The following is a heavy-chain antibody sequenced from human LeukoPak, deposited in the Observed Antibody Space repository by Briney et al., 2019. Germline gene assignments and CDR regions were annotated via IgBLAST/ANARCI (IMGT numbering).Heavy chain of an antibody. V-gene: IGHV3-23*01. D-gene: IGHD5-12*01. J-gene: IGHJ4*02. CDR3: ARARRVSGYADYCDY. CDR1: GSTFSDFG. Sequence: GGSLRLSCEASGSTFSDFGLNWVRQAPGQGLEWVSSISPSASSRYYADSVRGRFTISRDNSKNTLSLQMNSLRAEDTAVYYCARARRVSGYADYCDYWGQGTPVTVSS. CDR2: ISPSASSR.